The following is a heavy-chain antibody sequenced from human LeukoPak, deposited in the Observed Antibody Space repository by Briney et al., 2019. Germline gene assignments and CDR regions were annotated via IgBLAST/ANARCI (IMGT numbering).Heavy chain of an antibody. J-gene: IGHJ4*02. Sequence: PGGSLRLSCAASGFTFSRYGMSWVRQAPAKGLEWVSGISDSGAGTDYADSVKGRFTISRDNSKKTLYLQMNSLRAEDTAVYYCARGGGTFDCWGQGTLVTVSS. D-gene: IGHD2-15*01. CDR2: ISDSGAGT. CDR3: ARGGGTFDC. CDR1: GFTFSRYG. V-gene: IGHV3-23*01.